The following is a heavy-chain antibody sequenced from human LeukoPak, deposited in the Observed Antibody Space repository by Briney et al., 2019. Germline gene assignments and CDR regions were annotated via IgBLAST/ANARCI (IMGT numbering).Heavy chain of an antibody. D-gene: IGHD3-22*01. V-gene: IGHV1-18*01. Sequence: ASVKVSCKASGYTFTSCGITWVRQAPGQGLEWMGWISPYNGNTNYAQKLQGRVTMTTDTSTSTAYMELRSLRSDDTAVYYCARANYYDSYGYFQYWGQGTLVTVSS. CDR3: ARANYYDSYGYFQY. CDR2: ISPYNGNT. J-gene: IGHJ1*01. CDR1: GYTFTSCG.